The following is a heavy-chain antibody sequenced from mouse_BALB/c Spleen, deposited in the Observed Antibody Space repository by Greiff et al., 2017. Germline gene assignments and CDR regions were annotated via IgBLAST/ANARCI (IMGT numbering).Heavy chain of an antibody. CDR1: GFNIKDTY. J-gene: IGHJ3*01. D-gene: IGHD1-2*01. Sequence: EVKLQESGAELVKPGASVKLSCTASGFNIKDTYMHWVKQRPEQGLEWIGRIDPANGNTKYDPKFQGKATITADTSSNTAYLQLSSLTSEDTAVYYCARDTTATWFAYWGQGTLVTVSA. CDR3: ARDTTATWFAY. V-gene: IGHV14-3*02. CDR2: IDPANGNT.